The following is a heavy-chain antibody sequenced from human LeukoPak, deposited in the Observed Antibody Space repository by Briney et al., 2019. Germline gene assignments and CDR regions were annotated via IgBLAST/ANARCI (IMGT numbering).Heavy chain of an antibody. CDR1: GYSIRSGYS. J-gene: IGHJ3*02. CDR3: ARRNLGSIHAFDI. D-gene: IGHD1-14*01. V-gene: IGHV4-38-2*02. CDR2: ISHSGST. Sequence: SETLSLTCIVSGYSIRSGYSWGWIRQPPGKGLEWMGTISHSGSTNYNPSLKSRVTMSVDTSKNQFSLKLSSVTAADTAVYYCARRNLGSIHAFDIWGQGTMVTVSS.